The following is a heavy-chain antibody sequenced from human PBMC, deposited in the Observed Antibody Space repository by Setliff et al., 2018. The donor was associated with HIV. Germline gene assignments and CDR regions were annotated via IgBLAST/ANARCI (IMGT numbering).Heavy chain of an antibody. D-gene: IGHD1-26*01. CDR1: GFTFSGYA. CDR2: ISYDGSNK. J-gene: IGHJ5*02. Sequence: GGSLRLSCAASGFTFSGYAMHWVRQAPGKGLEWVAVISYDGSNKYYPDSVKGRFTISRDNSKNTLYLQMNSLRVEDTAVYYCARVAPKWDLLKWFDPWGQGTLVTVSS. CDR3: ARVAPKWDLLKWFDP. V-gene: IGHV3-30*04.